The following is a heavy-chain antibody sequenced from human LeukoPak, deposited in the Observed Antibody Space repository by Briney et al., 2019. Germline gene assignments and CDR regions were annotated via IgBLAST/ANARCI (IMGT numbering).Heavy chain of an antibody. V-gene: IGHV3-30*02. CDR3: ANGPGIVVADTTEPDY. CDR1: GFSLSNYG. J-gene: IGHJ4*02. Sequence: PGGSLRLSCVASGFSLSNYGMHWVRQALGKGLEWVAFIRHDGSNKYYADSVKGRFTIPRDNSKNTLYLQINSLRAEDTAVYYCANGPGIVVADTTEPDYWGQGTLVTVSS. D-gene: IGHD6-19*01. CDR2: IRHDGSNK.